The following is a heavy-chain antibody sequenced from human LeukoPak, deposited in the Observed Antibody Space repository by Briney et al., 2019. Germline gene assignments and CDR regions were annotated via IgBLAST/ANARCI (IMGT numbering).Heavy chain of an antibody. D-gene: IGHD4-11*01. Sequence: TGGSLRLSCAASGFTFSSYWMSWVRQAPGKGLEWVSTIIGSGGNTFYADSVKGRFTISRDNSKNTLSLQLTSLRAEDTGIYFCARDGGHPLTSYYRAYWGQGTLVTVSS. V-gene: IGHV3-23*01. CDR2: IIGSGGNT. CDR3: ARDGGHPLTSYYRAY. CDR1: GFTFSSYW. J-gene: IGHJ4*02.